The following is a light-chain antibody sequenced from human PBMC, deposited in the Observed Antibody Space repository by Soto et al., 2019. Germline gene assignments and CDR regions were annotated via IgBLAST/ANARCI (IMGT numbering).Light chain of an antibody. Sequence: DIVMTQSPLSLPVTPGEPASISCRSSQSLLHSNGYNYLDWYLQKPGQSPQLLIYLSSNQASGVPDRFSGSGSGTDFTLKISRVEAEDVGVYYCMQALQTPLTFGGGTKVEIK. CDR3: MQALQTPLT. V-gene: IGKV2-28*01. CDR2: LSS. J-gene: IGKJ4*01. CDR1: QSLLHSNGYNY.